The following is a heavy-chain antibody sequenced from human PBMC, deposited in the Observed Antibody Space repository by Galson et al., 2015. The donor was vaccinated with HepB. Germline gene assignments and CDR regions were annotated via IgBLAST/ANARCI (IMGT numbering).Heavy chain of an antibody. V-gene: IGHV4-4*07. D-gene: IGHD6-19*01. CDR1: GNSISSYY. J-gene: IGHJ4*02. Sequence: ETLSLTCTVSGNSISSYYWTWIRQPAGKGLEWIGRSYSSGSANYNPSLKSRVTMSVDTSKNQFSLKLSSVTAADTAGYYCARDSATGKTAVGYWGQGTLVTVSS. CDR2: SYSSGSA. CDR3: ARDSATGKTAVGY.